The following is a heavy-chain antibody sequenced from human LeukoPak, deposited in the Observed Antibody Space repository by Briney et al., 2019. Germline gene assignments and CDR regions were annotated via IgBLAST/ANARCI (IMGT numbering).Heavy chain of an antibody. CDR2: IYHSGST. CDR1: GGSISSGGYY. Sequence: PSQTLSLTCTVSGGSISSGGYYWSWIRQPPGQGLEWIGYIYHSGSTYYNPSLKSRVTISVDRSKNQFSLKLSSVTAADTAVYYCARAVPAAPGTYYYYMDVWGKGTTVTVSS. V-gene: IGHV4-30-2*01. J-gene: IGHJ6*03. D-gene: IGHD2-2*01. CDR3: ARAVPAAPGTYYYYMDV.